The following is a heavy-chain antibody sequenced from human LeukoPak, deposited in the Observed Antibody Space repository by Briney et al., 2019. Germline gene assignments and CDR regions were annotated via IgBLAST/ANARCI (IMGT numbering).Heavy chain of an antibody. D-gene: IGHD6-19*01. Sequence: SEAPSLTCTVSGGSISSYYWSWIRQPPGKGLEWIGYIYYSGSTNYNPSLKSRVTISVDTSKNQFSLKLSSVTAADTAVYYCASNGPTGSGWFDPWGQGTLVTVSS. J-gene: IGHJ5*02. CDR2: IYYSGST. CDR1: GGSISSYY. V-gene: IGHV4-59*01. CDR3: ASNGPTGSGWFDP.